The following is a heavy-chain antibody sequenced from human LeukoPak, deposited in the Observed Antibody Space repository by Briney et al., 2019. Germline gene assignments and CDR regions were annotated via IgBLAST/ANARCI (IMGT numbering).Heavy chain of an antibody. CDR3: ARHAREYYYGKDV. Sequence: SETLSLTCTVSGGSISLYYWSWLRQPPGKGLEWIGQIYYTGSTSYNPSLKSRVTISVDTSNNHLSLKLSSLTAADTAVYYCARHAREYYYGKDVWGQGTTVTVSS. CDR1: GGSISLYY. D-gene: IGHD3-10*01. V-gene: IGHV4-59*08. CDR2: IYYTGST. J-gene: IGHJ6*02.